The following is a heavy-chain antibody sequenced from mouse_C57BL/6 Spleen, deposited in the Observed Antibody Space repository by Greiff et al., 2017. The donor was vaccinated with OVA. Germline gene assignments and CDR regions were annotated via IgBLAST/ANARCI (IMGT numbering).Heavy chain of an antibody. Sequence: QVQLQQSGPELVKPGASVKISCKASGYTFTDYYINWVKQRPGQGLEWIGWIFPGSGSTYYNEKFKGKATLTVDKSSSTAYMWLSSLTSEDSAVYFCARARYYDYRAWFADWGQGTLVTVSA. CDR2: IFPGSGST. CDR3: ARARYYDYRAWFAD. V-gene: IGHV1-75*01. CDR1: GYTFTDYY. D-gene: IGHD2-4*01. J-gene: IGHJ3*01.